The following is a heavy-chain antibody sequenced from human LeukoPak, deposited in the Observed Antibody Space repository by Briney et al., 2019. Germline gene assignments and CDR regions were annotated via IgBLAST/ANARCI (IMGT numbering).Heavy chain of an antibody. D-gene: IGHD2-2*02. CDR1: AGTINTYK. J-gene: IGHJ5*02. CDR2: IIPIFGTT. CDR3: ARGDCSSPACYTENNWFDP. V-gene: IGHV1-69*05. Sequence: SVKVSCKASAGTINTYKINWVRQAPGQGLEWMGDIIPIFGTTTYSQKFQGRVTITTDASTSTAYMELTSLTSEDTAVYYCARGDCSSPACYTENNWFDPWGQGTLVTVSS.